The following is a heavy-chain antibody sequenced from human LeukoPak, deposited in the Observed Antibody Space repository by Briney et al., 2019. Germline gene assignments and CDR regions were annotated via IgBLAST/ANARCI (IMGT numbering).Heavy chain of an antibody. V-gene: IGHV4-39*07. Sequence: SETLSLTCTVSGGSVSSSSYYWGWIRQPPGKGLEWIGSIYYSGSTYYNPSLKSRVTISVDTSKNQFSLKLSSVTAADTAVYYCARRSTYYYGSGPSNWFDPWGQGTLVTVSS. CDR2: IYYSGST. D-gene: IGHD3-10*01. CDR1: GGSVSSSSYY. J-gene: IGHJ5*02. CDR3: ARRSTYYYGSGPSNWFDP.